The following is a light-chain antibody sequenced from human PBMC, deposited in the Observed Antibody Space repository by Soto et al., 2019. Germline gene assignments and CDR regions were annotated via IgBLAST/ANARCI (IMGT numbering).Light chain of an antibody. CDR3: QQYVSLQWT. CDR2: GGS. CDR1: QSGSDSY. Sequence: EIVLTQSPGTLSLSPGERATLSCRASQSGSDSYLARYQQKPGQPPRLLIYGGSSRGNGIPDRFSGSGSGTDFTLTIGRLEPEDFAVYYCQQYVSLQWTFGQGTRVDIK. J-gene: IGKJ1*01. V-gene: IGKV3-20*01.